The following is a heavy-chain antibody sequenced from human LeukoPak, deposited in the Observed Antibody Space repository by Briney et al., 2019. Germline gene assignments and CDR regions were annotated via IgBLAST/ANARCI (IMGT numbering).Heavy chain of an antibody. D-gene: IGHD3-10*01. J-gene: IGHJ4*02. Sequence: GASLRVSCKASGDTFTSYGISWVRQAPGEGREWMGCISAYNGNTNCVQKLQGRVTMTTATSTTTEYMKLRSLRSADTDVYYCARTYYYGSGSYSPDYCGQGTLVIASS. CDR1: GDTFTSYG. CDR3: ARTYYYGSGSYSPDY. CDR2: ISAYNGNT. V-gene: IGHV1-18*04.